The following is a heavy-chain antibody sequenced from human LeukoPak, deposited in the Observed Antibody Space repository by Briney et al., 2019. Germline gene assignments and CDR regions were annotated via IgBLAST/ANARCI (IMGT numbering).Heavy chain of an antibody. CDR3: ARQGIAAAREGVDY. CDR2: IYYSGNT. J-gene: IGHJ4*02. CDR1: GGSISSSSYY. V-gene: IGHV4-39*01. Sequence: SETLSLTCTVSGGSISSSSYYWGWIRQPPGKGLEWTGSIYYSGNTYYNPFLKSRVIISVDTSKNQFSLKLSSVTAADTAVYYRARQGIAAAREGVDYWGQGTLVTVSS. D-gene: IGHD6-13*01.